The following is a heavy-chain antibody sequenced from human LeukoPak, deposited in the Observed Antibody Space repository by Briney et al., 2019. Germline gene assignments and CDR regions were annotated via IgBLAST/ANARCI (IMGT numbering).Heavy chain of an antibody. D-gene: IGHD6-19*01. CDR1: GYTFTGQF. Sequence: VASVKVSCKASGYTFTGQFIHWLRQARRQGFEWMGWIDPPSGAPHYAKKFQDTVTLTRDTSIATAYMEVHRLQTDDTAVYYCARSGFSTGFYLDFWGQGTPISVSS. CDR2: IDPPSGAP. J-gene: IGHJ4*02. CDR3: ARSGFSTGFYLDF. V-gene: IGHV1-2*02.